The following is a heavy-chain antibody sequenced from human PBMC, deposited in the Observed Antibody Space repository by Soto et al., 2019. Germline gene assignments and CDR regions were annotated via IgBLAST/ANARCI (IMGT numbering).Heavy chain of an antibody. D-gene: IGHD2-8*02. V-gene: IGHV4-59*01. Sequence: QVQLQESGPGLVKPSETLSLTCTVSGGSISTYYWTWIRQPPGKGLEWIGNIYYTGSTNYNPSLKGRVPMSVDTSKNQFSLKLRSVTSADTAVFYCARYCSGGSCPDYWGQGTLVPVSS. CDR3: ARYCSGGSCPDY. J-gene: IGHJ4*02. CDR2: IYYTGST. CDR1: GGSISTYY.